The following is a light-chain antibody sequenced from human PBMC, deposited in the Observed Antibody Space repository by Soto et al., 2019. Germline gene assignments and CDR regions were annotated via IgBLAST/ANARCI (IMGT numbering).Light chain of an antibody. CDR3: QQTYSNSVT. Sequence: DIRMTQSPASLSASVGDRVTVTCRASQNIDKYLHWYQQKPGKAPNLLIFSASILQSGVPSRFIGSGSGTEFTLTISGLQPADFATYYCQQTYSNSVTFGQGTKV. J-gene: IGKJ1*01. V-gene: IGKV1-39*01. CDR2: SAS. CDR1: QNIDKY.